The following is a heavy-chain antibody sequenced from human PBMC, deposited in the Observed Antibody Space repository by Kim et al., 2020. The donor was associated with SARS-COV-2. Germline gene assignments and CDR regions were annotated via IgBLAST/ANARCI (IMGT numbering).Heavy chain of an antibody. CDR3: AKDGSSSGVDY. V-gene: IGHV3-30*18. Sequence: GGSLRLSCAASGFTFSSYGMHWVRQAPGKGLEWVAVISYDGSNKYYADSVKGRFTISRDNSKNTLYLQMNSLRAEDTAVYYCAKDGSSSGVDYWGQGTLVTVSS. D-gene: IGHD6-6*01. CDR1: GFTFSSYG. J-gene: IGHJ4*02. CDR2: ISYDGSNK.